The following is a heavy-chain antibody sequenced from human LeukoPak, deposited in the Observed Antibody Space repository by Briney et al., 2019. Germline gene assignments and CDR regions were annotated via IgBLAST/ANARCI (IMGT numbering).Heavy chain of an antibody. V-gene: IGHV1-18*01. Sequence: ASVKVSCKASGYTFTSYGISWVRQAPGQGLEWMGWNSAYNGNTNYAQKLQGRVTMTTDTSTSTAYMELRSLRSDDTAVYYCARQARITMISGHMDVWGKGTTVTVSS. J-gene: IGHJ6*03. CDR2: NSAYNGNT. D-gene: IGHD3-22*01. CDR3: ARQARITMISGHMDV. CDR1: GYTFTSYG.